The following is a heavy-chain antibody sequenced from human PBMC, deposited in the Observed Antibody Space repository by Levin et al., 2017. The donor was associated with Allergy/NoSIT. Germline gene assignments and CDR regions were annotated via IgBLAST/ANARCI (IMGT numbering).Heavy chain of an antibody. J-gene: IGHJ6*03. V-gene: IGHV4-34*01. CDR2: INHSGST. CDR3: ARVTFWSGYYSPYSYYYYMDV. Sequence: RASETLSLTCAVYGGSFSGYYWSWIRQLPGKGLEWIGEINHSGSTKYNLSLKSRVTISVDTSKNQFSLKVSSVTAADTAVYYCARVTFWSGYYSPYSYYYYMDVWGKGTTVTVSS. D-gene: IGHD3-3*01. CDR1: GGSFSGYY.